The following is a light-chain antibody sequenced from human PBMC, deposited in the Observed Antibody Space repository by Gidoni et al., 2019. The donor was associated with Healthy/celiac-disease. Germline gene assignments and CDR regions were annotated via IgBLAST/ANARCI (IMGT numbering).Light chain of an antibody. CDR3: QQSYSTPLCS. CDR1: QSISRY. J-gene: IGKJ2*04. CDR2: AAS. Sequence: DIQMTQSTSSLSASVGDRVTITCRASQSISRYLKWYQQKPGKAPKLLIYAASRLQSGVTSRFSGIGSGTDFTLTISSLQPEDFATYYGQQSYSTPLCSFGQWTKLEIK. V-gene: IGKV1-39*01.